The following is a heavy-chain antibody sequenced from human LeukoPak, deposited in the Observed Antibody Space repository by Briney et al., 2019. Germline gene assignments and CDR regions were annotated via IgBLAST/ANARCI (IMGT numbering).Heavy chain of an antibody. V-gene: IGHV1-69*06. Sequence: GASVKVSCKAFGDTFSNYAISWVRQAPGQGLEWMEAIIPVFGTTNYAQKFQGRVTITADTYTTTSYMELSSLTSEDTAIYYCASQYWVPAALYYAFDVWGKGTTVTVSS. CDR3: ASQYWVPAALYYAFDV. CDR2: IIPVFGTT. J-gene: IGHJ6*04. CDR1: GDTFSNYA. D-gene: IGHD2-2*01.